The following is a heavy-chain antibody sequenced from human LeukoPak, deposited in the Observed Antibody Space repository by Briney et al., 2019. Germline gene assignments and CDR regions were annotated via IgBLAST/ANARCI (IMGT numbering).Heavy chain of an antibody. J-gene: IGHJ4*02. V-gene: IGHV1-18*01. D-gene: IGHD7-27*01. CDR3: ARSTLGIEFDY. CDR2: ISAYNNNA. CDR1: GYSFTHYG. Sequence: ASVKVSCKSSGYSFTHYGISWVRQAPGQGLEWMGWISAYNNNAHYAQGLEGRVTMTSETSTRTAYMELTSLRSDDTAVYYCARSTLGIEFDYWGQGSLATVSS.